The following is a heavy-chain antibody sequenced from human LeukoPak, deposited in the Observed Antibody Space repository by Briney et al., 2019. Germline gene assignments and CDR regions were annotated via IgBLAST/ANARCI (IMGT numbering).Heavy chain of an antibody. CDR3: ARDVFADSSGGSFDF. J-gene: IGHJ4*02. V-gene: IGHV3-33*01. CDR2: IWYDGSKK. Sequence: GGSLRLSCAASGFSLDTHDMHWVRQAPGKGLEWVAVIWYDGSKKYYADSVKGRFTISRDNSKKSLFLQMNSLRAEDTALYYCARDVFADSSGGSFDFWGQGTLVTVSS. CDR1: GFSLDTHD. D-gene: IGHD3-16*01.